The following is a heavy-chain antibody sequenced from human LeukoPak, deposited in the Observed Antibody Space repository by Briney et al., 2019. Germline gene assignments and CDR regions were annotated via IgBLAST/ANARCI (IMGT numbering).Heavy chain of an antibody. V-gene: IGHV1-46*01. D-gene: IGHD3-9*01. J-gene: IGHJ4*02. CDR2: INPSGGST. CDR1: GYTFTSYY. Sequence: RASVKVSCKASGYTFTSYYMHWVRQAPGQGLEWMGIINPSGGSTSYAQKFQGRVTMTRDMSTSTVYMELSSLRSEDTAVYYCARDGAVLRYFDWLPPVGNFDYWGQGTLVTVSS. CDR3: ARDGAVLRYFDWLPPVGNFDY.